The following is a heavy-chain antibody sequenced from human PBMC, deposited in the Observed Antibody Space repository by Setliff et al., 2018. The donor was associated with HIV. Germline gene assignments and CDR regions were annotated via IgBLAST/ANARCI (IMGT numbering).Heavy chain of an antibody. V-gene: IGHV4-39*07. CDR1: GGSFSNSYYF. CDR2: ISYSGST. Sequence: LSLTCNVSGGSFSNSYYFWGWIRQPPGKGLEWIGSISYSGSTYYNPSLKSRVTISMDTSKNQFSLRLDSVTAADTAVYYCARGLMVNDADPFDYWGQGALVTVSS. J-gene: IGHJ4*02. CDR3: ARGLMVNDADPFDY. D-gene: IGHD2-8*01.